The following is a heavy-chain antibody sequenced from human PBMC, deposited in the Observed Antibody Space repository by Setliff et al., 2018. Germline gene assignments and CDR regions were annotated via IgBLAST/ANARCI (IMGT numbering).Heavy chain of an antibody. D-gene: IGHD5-12*01. J-gene: IGHJ3*02. V-gene: IGHV1-18*01. CDR3: ARDPRRYSGFDRFRGAFNI. CDR2: ISANNGHT. CDR1: GYIFSTYG. Sequence: ASVKVSCKASGYIFSTYGITWVRQAPGQGLEWMGWISANNGHTKYVQKFQGRVTMTTDTSTATAYMELRGLRSDDTAVYYCARDPRRYSGFDRFRGAFNIWGQGTMVTVSS.